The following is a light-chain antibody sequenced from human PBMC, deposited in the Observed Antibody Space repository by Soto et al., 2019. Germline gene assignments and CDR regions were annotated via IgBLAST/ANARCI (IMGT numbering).Light chain of an antibody. CDR3: SSYAGSNNFDVI. J-gene: IGLJ2*01. CDR1: SSDVGGYNY. Sequence: QSVLTQPPSASGSPGQSVTISCTGTSSDVGGYNYVSWYQQHPGKAPKLVIYEVTKRPSGVPDRFSGSESGNTASLTVSGLQAEDEADYYCSSYAGSNNFDVIFGGGTKLTVL. CDR2: EVT. V-gene: IGLV2-8*01.